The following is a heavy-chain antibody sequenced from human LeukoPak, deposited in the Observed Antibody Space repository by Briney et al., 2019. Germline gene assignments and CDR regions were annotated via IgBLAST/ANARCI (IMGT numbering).Heavy chain of an antibody. CDR1: RFTFSSYA. CDR3: VKALTTVTTAFDY. CDR2: ISSNGGST. V-gene: IGHV3-64D*06. Sequence: GGSLRLSCSASRFTFSSYAMHWVRQAPGKGLEYVSAISSNGGSTYYADSVKGRFTISRDNSKNTLYLQMSSLRAEDTAVYYCVKALTTVTTAFDYWGQGTLVTVSS. D-gene: IGHD4-17*01. J-gene: IGHJ4*02.